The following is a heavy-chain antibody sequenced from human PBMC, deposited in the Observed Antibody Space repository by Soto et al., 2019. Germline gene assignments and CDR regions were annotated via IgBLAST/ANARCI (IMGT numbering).Heavy chain of an antibody. CDR1: GATFTNYD. CDR2: MNPDSGNT. D-gene: IGHD2-8*01. Sequence: PVNLACKASGATFTNYDVNWVRQAPGQGLEWVGWMNPDSGNTGYAQNFQGRVTMTGNTSISSVYMELSSLTSEDTAVYYCARRRGSNGCFDLSGQGPLVTVS. CDR3: ARRRGSNGCFDL. J-gene: IGHJ5*02. V-gene: IGHV1-8*01.